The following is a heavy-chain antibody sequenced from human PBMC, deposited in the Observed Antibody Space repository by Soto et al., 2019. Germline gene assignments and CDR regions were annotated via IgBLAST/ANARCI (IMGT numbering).Heavy chain of an antibody. J-gene: IGHJ6*02. D-gene: IGHD3-22*01. CDR3: ARVRRYYDSSGWVNYYGMDV. V-gene: IGHV4-59*01. CDR2: IYYSGST. CDR1: GGSISSYY. Sequence: QVQLQESCPGLVKPSETLSLTCTVSGGSISSYYWSWIRQPPGKGLEWIGYIYYSGSTNYNPSLKSRVTISVDTSKNQFSLKLSSVTAADTAVYYCARVRRYYDSSGWVNYYGMDVWGQGTTVTVSS.